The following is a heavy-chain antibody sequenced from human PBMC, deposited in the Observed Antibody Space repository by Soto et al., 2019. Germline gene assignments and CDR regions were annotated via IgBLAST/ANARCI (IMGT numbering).Heavy chain of an antibody. CDR2: IYYSGST. D-gene: IGHD5-12*01. Sequence: SETLSLTCTVSGGSISSYYWSWIRQPPGKGLEWIGYIYYSGSTNYNPSLKSRVTISVDTSKNQFSLKLSSVTAADTAVYYCARHSLIVATMNFDYWGQGTLVTVSS. V-gene: IGHV4-59*08. J-gene: IGHJ4*02. CDR3: ARHSLIVATMNFDY. CDR1: GGSISSYY.